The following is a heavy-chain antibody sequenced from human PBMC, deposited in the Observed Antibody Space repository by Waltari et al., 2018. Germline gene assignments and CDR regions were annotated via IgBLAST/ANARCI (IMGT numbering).Heavy chain of an antibody. CDR2: ISWKSGSI. Sequence: EVQLVESGGGLVQPGRSLRLSCAASGFTFDDYALHWVRQAPGKGLEWVSGISWKSGSIGYADSVKGRFTISRDNAKNSLYLQMNSLRAEDTALYYCAKDINSYGPYYFDYWGQGTLVTVSS. V-gene: IGHV3-9*01. CDR3: AKDINSYGPYYFDY. D-gene: IGHD5-18*01. CDR1: GFTFDDYA. J-gene: IGHJ4*02.